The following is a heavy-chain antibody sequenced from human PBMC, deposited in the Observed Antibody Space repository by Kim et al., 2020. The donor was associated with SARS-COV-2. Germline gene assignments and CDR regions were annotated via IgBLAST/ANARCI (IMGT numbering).Heavy chain of an antibody. CDR1: GGSFSGYY. CDR2: INHSGST. Sequence: SETLSLTCAVYGGSFSGYYWSWIRQPPGKGLEWIGEINHSGSTNYNPSLKSRVTISVDTSKNQFSLKLSSVTAADTAVYYCARGGGYCSSTSCYKRNYYYMDVWGKGTTVTVSS. D-gene: IGHD2-2*02. CDR3: ARGGGYCSSTSCYKRNYYYMDV. J-gene: IGHJ6*03. V-gene: IGHV4-34*01.